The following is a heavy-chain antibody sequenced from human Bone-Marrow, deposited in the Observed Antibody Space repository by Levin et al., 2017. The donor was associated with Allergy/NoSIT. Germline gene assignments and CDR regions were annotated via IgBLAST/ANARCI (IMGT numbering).Heavy chain of an antibody. Sequence: ASVKVSCKVSGYTLTELSMHWVRQAPGKGLEWMGGFDPEDGETIYAQKFQGRVTMTEDTSTDTAYMELSSLRSEDTAVYYCATDRSDYSNYGYYYGMDVWGQGTTVTVSS. V-gene: IGHV1-24*01. D-gene: IGHD4-11*01. CDR2: FDPEDGET. J-gene: IGHJ6*02. CDR3: ATDRSDYSNYGYYYGMDV. CDR1: GYTLTELS.